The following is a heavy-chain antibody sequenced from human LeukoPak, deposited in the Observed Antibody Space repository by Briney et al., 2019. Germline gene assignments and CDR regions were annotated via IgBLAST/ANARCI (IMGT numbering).Heavy chain of an antibody. CDR2: IYYSGST. CDR1: GGSISSHY. V-gene: IGHV4-59*11. CDR3: ARDHGTFYFDY. J-gene: IGHJ4*02. Sequence: SETLSLTCTVFGGSISSHYWSWIRQPPGKGLEWLGCIYYSGSTNYNPSLKSRVTISVDTSKNQFSLKLSSVTAADTAVYYCARDHGTFYFDYWGQGTLVTVSS. D-gene: IGHD1-1*01.